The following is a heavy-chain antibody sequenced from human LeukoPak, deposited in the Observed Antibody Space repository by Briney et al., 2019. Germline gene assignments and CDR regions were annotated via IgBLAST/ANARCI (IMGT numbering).Heavy chain of an antibody. CDR1: GGSISSGDYY. CDR2: IYYSGST. D-gene: IGHD6-13*01. Sequence: SETLSLTCTVSGGSISSGDYYWSWIRQPPGKGLEWIGYIYYSGSTNYNPSLKSRVTISVDTSKNQFSLKLSSVTAADTAVYYCARTIAAAGPHDYWGQGTLVTVSS. J-gene: IGHJ4*02. V-gene: IGHV4-30-4*01. CDR3: ARTIAAAGPHDY.